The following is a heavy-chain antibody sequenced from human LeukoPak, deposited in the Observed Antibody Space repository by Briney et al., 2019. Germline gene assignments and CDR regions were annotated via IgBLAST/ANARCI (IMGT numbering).Heavy chain of an antibody. CDR2: IDTSGST. V-gene: IGHV4-4*07. CDR3: AREGRYSDYDLGRRNYYGMDV. Sequence: SETLSLTCTVSGGSISSYYWSWIRQPAGKGLEWIGRIDTSGSTNSDPSLKSRVTMSLDTSKNQFSLNLNSVTAADTAVYYCAREGRYSDYDLGRRNYYGMDVWGQGTTVTVSS. J-gene: IGHJ6*02. CDR1: GGSISSYY. D-gene: IGHD5-12*01.